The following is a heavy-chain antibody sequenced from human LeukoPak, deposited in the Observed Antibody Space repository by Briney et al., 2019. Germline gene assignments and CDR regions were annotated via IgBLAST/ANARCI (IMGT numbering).Heavy chain of an antibody. J-gene: IGHJ5*02. CDR1: GFTFSSCA. Sequence: PGRSLRLSCAASGFTFSSCAMHWVRQAPGKGLEWVAVISYDGSNKYYADSVKGRFTISRDNSKNTLYLQMNSLRAEDTAVYYCARVSAPYYDFWSGFFDPWAREPWSPSPQ. CDR3: ARVSAPYYDFWSGFFDP. V-gene: IGHV3-30-3*01. CDR2: ISYDGSNK. D-gene: IGHD3-3*01.